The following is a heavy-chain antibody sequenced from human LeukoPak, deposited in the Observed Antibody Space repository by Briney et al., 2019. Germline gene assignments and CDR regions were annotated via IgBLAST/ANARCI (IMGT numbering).Heavy chain of an antibody. CDR2: IYPGDSDT. Sequence: GESLKISCKGSGYSFTSYWIGWVRQMPGKGLEWMGIIYPGDSDTRYSPSFQGQVTISADKSISTAYLQWSSLKASDTAMYYCARQSSSRTICYYYYYMDVWGKGTTVTVSS. V-gene: IGHV5-51*01. D-gene: IGHD6-13*01. CDR1: GYSFTSYW. CDR3: ARQSSSRTICYYYYYMDV. J-gene: IGHJ6*03.